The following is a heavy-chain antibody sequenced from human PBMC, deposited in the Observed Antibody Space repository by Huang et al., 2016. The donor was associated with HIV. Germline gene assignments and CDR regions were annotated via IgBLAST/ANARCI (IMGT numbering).Heavy chain of an antibody. Sequence: LQLQESGPGLVKPSDTLSLNCTISGGSIKSRNSYWGWVGQAPGKGVEGIGDIYFSGSPYYNPSLRSRVSLAVDTSKNQVTLKVNAVIAADTAVYYCARRQGSGYYFYFDYWGRGIPVTVSA. J-gene: IGHJ4*02. CDR3: ARRQGSGYYFYFDY. CDR2: IYFSGSP. V-gene: IGHV4-39*06. CDR1: GGSIKSRNSY. D-gene: IGHD3-22*01.